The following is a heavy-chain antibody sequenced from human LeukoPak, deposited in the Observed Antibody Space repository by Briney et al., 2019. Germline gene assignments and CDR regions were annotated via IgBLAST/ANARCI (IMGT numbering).Heavy chain of an antibody. CDR1: GGSISSTSYY. V-gene: IGHV4-39*07. D-gene: IGHD2-15*01. CDR2: IYYSGRT. J-gene: IGHJ4*02. CDR3: ASGPTSVVV. Sequence: SETLSLTCTVSGGSISSTSYYWGWIRQPPGKGLEWIGSIYYSGRTYYNPSLKSRVTISVDTSKNQFSLKLSSVTAADTAVYYCASGPTSVVVWGQGTLVTVSS.